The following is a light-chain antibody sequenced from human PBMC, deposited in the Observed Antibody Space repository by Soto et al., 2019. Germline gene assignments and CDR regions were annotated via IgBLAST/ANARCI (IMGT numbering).Light chain of an antibody. CDR1: QSVESF. V-gene: IGKV3-11*01. CDR2: DAS. Sequence: DIVLTQSPATLSLSPGERATLSCRASQSVESFLAWYQQKPGQAPSLLIYDASNRATGIPARFSGSGSGTDFTLTISSLEPEDFAVYYCQQRSNWPRTFGQGTKLEIK. J-gene: IGKJ2*01. CDR3: QQRSNWPRT.